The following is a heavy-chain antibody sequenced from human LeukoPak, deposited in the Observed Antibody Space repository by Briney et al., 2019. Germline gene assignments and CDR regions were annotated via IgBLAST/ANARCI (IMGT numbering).Heavy chain of an antibody. D-gene: IGHD3-16*01. J-gene: IGHJ4*02. CDR3: AKDTHGSTTRGTPIDY. CDR2: ISWNSGSI. CDR1: GFTFDDYA. V-gene: IGHV3-9*01. Sequence: PGGSLRLSCAASGFTFDDYAMHWVRQAPGKGLEWVSGISWNSGSIGYADSVKGRFTISRDNAKNSLYLQMNSLRAEDTALYYCAKDTHGSTTRGTPIDYWGQGTLVTVSS.